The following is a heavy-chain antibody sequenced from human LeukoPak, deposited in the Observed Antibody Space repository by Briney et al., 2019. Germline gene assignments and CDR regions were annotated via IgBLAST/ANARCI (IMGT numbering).Heavy chain of an antibody. CDR1: GFTFSSYA. V-gene: IGHV3-30-3*01. CDR2: ISYDGSNK. D-gene: IGHD6-6*01. CDR3: ARVPSSSLRPTPFDY. Sequence: GGSLRLSCAASGFTFSSYAMHWVRQAPGKGLEWVAVISYDGSNKYYADSVKGRFTISRDNSKNTLYLQMNSLRAEDTAVYYCARVPSSSLRPTPFDYWGQGTLVTVSS. J-gene: IGHJ4*02.